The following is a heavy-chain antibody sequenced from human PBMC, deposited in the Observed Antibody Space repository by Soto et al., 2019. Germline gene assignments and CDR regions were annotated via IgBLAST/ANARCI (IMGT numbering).Heavy chain of an antibody. D-gene: IGHD2-2*01. CDR1: GGSISSGDYY. CDR2: IYYIGST. Sequence: PSETLSLTCTVSGGSISSGDYYWNWIRHPPGKGLEWIGFIYYIGSTYYNPSLKSRVTISVDTSSNQFSLKLSSVTAADAAAYYCAREAVYCASTSCYLDYYGMYVWGQGPTVTV. CDR3: AREAVYCASTSCYLDYYGMYV. V-gene: IGHV4-30-4*01. J-gene: IGHJ6*02.